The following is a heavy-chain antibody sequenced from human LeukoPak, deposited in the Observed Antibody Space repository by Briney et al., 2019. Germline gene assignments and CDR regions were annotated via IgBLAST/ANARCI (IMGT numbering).Heavy chain of an antibody. J-gene: IGHJ4*02. CDR2: VHLSGRT. CDR1: DGSISTTNW. CDR3: AREGGPYRPLDY. V-gene: IGHV4-4*02. Sequence: PSETLSLTCGVSDGSISTTNWWTWVRQPPGEGLEWIGEVHLSGRTHYNPSLESRVTMSVDMSENHISLRLTSVTAADTAVYYCAREGGPYRPLDYSGQGTLVTVSS.